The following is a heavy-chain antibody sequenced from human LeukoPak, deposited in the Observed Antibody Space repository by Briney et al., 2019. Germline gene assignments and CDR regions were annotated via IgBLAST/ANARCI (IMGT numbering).Heavy chain of an antibody. V-gene: IGHV4-34*01. D-gene: IGHD3-10*01. CDR2: INYSGST. J-gene: IGHJ5*02. CDR3: ARDYYGSGSFNWFDP. Sequence: PSETLSLTCAVYGGSFSGYYWSWIRQPPGKGLEWIGEINYSGSTNYNPSLKSRVTISVDTSKNQFSLKLSSVTAADTAVYYCARDYYGSGSFNWFDPWGQGTLVTVSS. CDR1: GGSFSGYY.